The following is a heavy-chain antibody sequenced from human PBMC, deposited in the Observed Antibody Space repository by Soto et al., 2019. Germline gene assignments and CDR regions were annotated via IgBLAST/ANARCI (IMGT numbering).Heavy chain of an antibody. J-gene: IGHJ4*02. CDR2: IIGSTI. CDR3: VRDHNYAFDY. D-gene: IGHD5-18*01. Sequence: EVHLVESGGGLVQPGGSLRLSCAASGFTFNSYSMNWVRQAPGKGLERVSYIIGSTISYADSVKGRFTISIDDAKSSLYLQMNSLRDEDTAVYYCVRDHNYAFDYWGQGTLVTVSS. V-gene: IGHV3-48*02. CDR1: GFTFNSYS.